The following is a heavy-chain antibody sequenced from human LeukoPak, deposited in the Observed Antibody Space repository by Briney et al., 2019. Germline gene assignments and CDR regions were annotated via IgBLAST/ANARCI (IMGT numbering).Heavy chain of an antibody. Sequence: ASVKVSCKASGYNFPGYYMHWVRQAPGQGLEWMGWIDPNSGGTNYAQKFQGRVTMTRDTSISTAYMELSRLRSDDTAVYYCAADIVVVPAAITHYYYMDVWGKGTTVTVSS. CDR1: GYNFPGYY. J-gene: IGHJ6*03. CDR2: IDPNSGGT. V-gene: IGHV1-2*02. D-gene: IGHD2-2*01. CDR3: AADIVVVPAAITHYYYMDV.